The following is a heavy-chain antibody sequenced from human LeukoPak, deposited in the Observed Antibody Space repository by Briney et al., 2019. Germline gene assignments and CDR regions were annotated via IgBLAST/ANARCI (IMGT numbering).Heavy chain of an antibody. J-gene: IGHJ4*02. CDR2: ITGRSGST. D-gene: IGHD3-16*01. Sequence: GGSLRLSCAASGFTFDNHALAWVRQTPGGGLEWVATITGRSGSTYYADSVRGRFTISRDNSQNRLYLQMNSLRVLDTATYYCVRSSSIMALNYFDLWGQGTLVPVSS. CDR3: VRSSSIMALNYFDL. V-gene: IGHV3-23*01. CDR1: GFTFDNHA.